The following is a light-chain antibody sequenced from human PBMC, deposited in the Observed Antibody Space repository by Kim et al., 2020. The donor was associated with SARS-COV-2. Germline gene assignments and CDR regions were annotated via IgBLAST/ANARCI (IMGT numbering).Light chain of an antibody. CDR1: QYISTS. CDR2: AAS. CDR3: QQTYSTPQT. Sequence: DIQMTQSPSSLSASVGDRLTITCRASQYISTSLNWYQQRPGKAPKLLIYAASSLQSGLPARFSGSGYGTDFTLTISSLQPEDFATYYCQQTYSTPQTFGGGTKVEIK. J-gene: IGKJ4*01. V-gene: IGKV1-39*01.